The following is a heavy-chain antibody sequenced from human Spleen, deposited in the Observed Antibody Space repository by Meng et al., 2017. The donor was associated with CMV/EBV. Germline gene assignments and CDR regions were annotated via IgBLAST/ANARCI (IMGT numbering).Heavy chain of an antibody. J-gene: IGHJ3*01. D-gene: IGHD2-2*01. CDR1: GFTFSSYT. Sequence: LSLTCAASGFTFSSYTMNWVRQAPGKGLEWVSSISSGSHYIQYADSVKGRFTISRDNAKSSLYLQMNSLRADDTSVYYCARDAVVPAAHAWGQGTMVTVSS. V-gene: IGHV3-21*01. CDR2: ISSGSHYI. CDR3: ARDAVVPAAHA.